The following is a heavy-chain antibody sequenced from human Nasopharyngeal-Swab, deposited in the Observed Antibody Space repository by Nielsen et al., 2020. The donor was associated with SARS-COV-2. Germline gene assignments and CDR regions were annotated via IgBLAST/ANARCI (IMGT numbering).Heavy chain of an antibody. V-gene: IGHV3-21*01. J-gene: IGHJ6*02. CDR1: GFTFSSYS. D-gene: IGHD1-26*01. Sequence: GSLKISCAASGFTFSSYSMNWVRQAPGKGLEWVSSISSSSSYIYYADSVKDRFTISRDNAKNSLYLQMNSLRAEDTAVYYCAADSGSYFGYYYYGMDVWGQGTTVTVSS. CDR2: ISSSSSYI. CDR3: AADSGSYFGYYYYGMDV.